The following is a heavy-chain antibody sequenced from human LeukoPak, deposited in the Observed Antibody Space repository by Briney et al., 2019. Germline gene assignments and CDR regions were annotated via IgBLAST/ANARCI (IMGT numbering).Heavy chain of an antibody. D-gene: IGHD6-6*01. CDR2: ISGSGGST. CDR1: GFTFSSYA. J-gene: IGHJ6*03. V-gene: IGHV3-23*01. CDR3: AKGTASIPIYMDV. Sequence: SGGSLRLSCAASGFTFSSYAMSWVRQAPEKGLEWVSGISGSGGSTYHADSVKGRFTISRDNAKNSLYLQMNSLRAEDTALYYCAKGTASIPIYMDVWGKGTTVTISS.